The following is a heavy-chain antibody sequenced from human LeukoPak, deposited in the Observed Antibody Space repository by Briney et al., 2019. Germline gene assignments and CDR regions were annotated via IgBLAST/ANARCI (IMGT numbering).Heavy chain of an antibody. CDR2: IYYSGST. CDR3: ARIYYDSTYYYYYMDV. J-gene: IGHJ6*03. CDR1: GGSISSSSYY. D-gene: IGHD3-22*01. Sequence: SETLSLTCTVSGGSISSSSYYWGWIRQPPGKGLEWIGSIYYSGSTYYNPSLKSRVTISVDASKNQFSLKLSSVTAADTAVYYCARIYYDSTYYYYYMDVWGKGTTVTVSS. V-gene: IGHV4-39*07.